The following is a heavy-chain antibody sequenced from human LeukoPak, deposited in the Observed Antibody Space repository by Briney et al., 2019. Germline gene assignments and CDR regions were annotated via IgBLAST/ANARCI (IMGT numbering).Heavy chain of an antibody. Sequence: ALVKVSCKASGGTFSSYTISWVRQAPGQGLEWMGRIIPILGIANYAQKFQGRVTITADKSTSTAYMELSSLRSEDTAVYYCARDGDYYDSSGDDYYYGMDVWGQGTTVTVSS. J-gene: IGHJ6*02. CDR3: ARDGDYYDSSGDDYYYGMDV. CDR2: IIPILGIA. D-gene: IGHD3-22*01. CDR1: GGTFSSYT. V-gene: IGHV1-69*04.